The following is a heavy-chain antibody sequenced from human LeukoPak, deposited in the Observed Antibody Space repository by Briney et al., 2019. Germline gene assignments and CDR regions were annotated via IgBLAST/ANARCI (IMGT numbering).Heavy chain of an antibody. J-gene: IGHJ3*02. V-gene: IGHV3-30*18. Sequence: GRSLRLSCAASGFTFSNYGMHWVRQAPGKGLEWVAVISYDGSYKYYADSVKGRFTISRDNSKNTVDLQMNRLRAEDTAVYYCTKGRAPTESDAFDIWGQGTMVTVSS. CDR3: TKGRAPTESDAFDI. CDR1: GFTFSNYG. CDR2: ISYDGSYK.